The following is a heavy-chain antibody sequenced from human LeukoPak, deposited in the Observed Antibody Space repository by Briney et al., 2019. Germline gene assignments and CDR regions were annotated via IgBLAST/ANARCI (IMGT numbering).Heavy chain of an antibody. CDR2: ITSSGGTI. CDR3: ARTTPIKPFDY. V-gene: IGHV3-48*03. Sequence: GGSPRLSCAASGFTFSTYEMNWVRQAPGEGLEWVSYITSSGGTIYYADSVKGRFTISRDNAKNSLYLQMNSLRAEDTAVYYCARTTPIKPFDYWGQGTLVTVSS. D-gene: IGHD5-24*01. CDR1: GFTFSTYE. J-gene: IGHJ4*02.